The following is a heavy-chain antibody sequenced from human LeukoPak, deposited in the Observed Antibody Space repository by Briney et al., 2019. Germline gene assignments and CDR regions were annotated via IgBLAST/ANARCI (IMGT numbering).Heavy chain of an antibody. D-gene: IGHD2-2*01. J-gene: IGHJ5*02. V-gene: IGHV4-34*01. CDR1: GGSFSGYY. Sequence: TSETLSLTCAVYGGSFSGYYWSWIRQPPGKGLEWIGEINHSGSTNYSPSLKSRVTISVDTSKNQFSLKLSSVTAADTAVYYCARVVVPAAHNWFDPWGQGTLVTVSS. CDR2: INHSGST. CDR3: ARVVVPAAHNWFDP.